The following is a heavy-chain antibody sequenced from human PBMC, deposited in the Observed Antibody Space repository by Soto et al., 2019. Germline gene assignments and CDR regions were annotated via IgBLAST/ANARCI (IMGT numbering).Heavy chain of an antibody. CDR1: GFTFSSYA. Sequence: PGGSLRLSCAASGFTFSSYAMSWVRQAPGKGLEWVSAISGSGGSTYYADSVKGRFTISRDNSKNTLYLQMNSLRAEDTAVYYCAKKRDFDWLLDLPSDYYFDYWGQGTLVTVSS. J-gene: IGHJ4*02. CDR2: ISGSGGST. CDR3: AKKRDFDWLLDLPSDYYFDY. V-gene: IGHV3-23*01. D-gene: IGHD3-9*01.